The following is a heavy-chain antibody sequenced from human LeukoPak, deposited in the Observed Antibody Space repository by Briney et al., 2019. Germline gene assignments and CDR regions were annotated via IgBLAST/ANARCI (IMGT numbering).Heavy chain of an antibody. J-gene: IGHJ3*02. CDR2: INHSGST. V-gene: IGHV4-34*01. CDR3: ARRLNYYDSSGYPGVGGFDI. Sequence: SETLSLTCAVYGGSFSGYYWSWIRQPPGKGLEWIGEINHSGSTNYNPSLKSRVTISVDTSKNQFSLKLSSVTAADTAVYYCARRLNYYDSSGYPGVGGFDIWGQGTVVTVSS. CDR1: GGSFSGYY. D-gene: IGHD3-22*01.